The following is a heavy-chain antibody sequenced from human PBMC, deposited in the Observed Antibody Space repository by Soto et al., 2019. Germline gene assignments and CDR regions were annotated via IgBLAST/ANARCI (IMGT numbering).Heavy chain of an antibody. Sequence: GGSLRLSCASSGCPFITAWMNWVRQAPGKGLEWVGRIKSKNDGGTTDYAAPVKGRFTISRDDSKNTVYLQMNSLRTEDTALYYCASDLPGHGGGYEFDYWGQGTPVTVSS. CDR2: IKSKNDGGTT. CDR1: GCPFITAW. D-gene: IGHD2-15*01. V-gene: IGHV3-15*07. CDR3: ASDLPGHGGGYEFDY. J-gene: IGHJ4*01.